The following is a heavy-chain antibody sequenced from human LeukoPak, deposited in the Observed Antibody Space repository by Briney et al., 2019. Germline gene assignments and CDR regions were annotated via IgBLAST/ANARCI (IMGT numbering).Heavy chain of an antibody. D-gene: IGHD6-19*01. V-gene: IGHV7-4-1*02. CDR1: GYTFTNYA. Sequence: ASVKVSCKASGYTFTNYAMNWVRQAPGQGLERMGWINTNTGSPTYAQGFTGRFVFSLDTSVSTAYLQISSLKAADTALYYCARVKRAVTSTGEAFDIWGLGTMVTVSS. J-gene: IGHJ3*02. CDR3: ARVKRAVTSTGEAFDI. CDR2: INTNTGSP.